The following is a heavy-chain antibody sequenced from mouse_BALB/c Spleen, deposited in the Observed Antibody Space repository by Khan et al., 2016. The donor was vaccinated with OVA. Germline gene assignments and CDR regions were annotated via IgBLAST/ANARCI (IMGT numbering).Heavy chain of an antibody. J-gene: IGHJ4*01. CDR1: GFSLTSYA. V-gene: IGHV2-6-2*01. CDR3: ARHQFPLSMDS. CDR2: ILSDGST. Sequence: VQLVESGPDLVAPSQSLSITCTVSGFSLTSYAIHWVRQPPGKGLEWLVVILSDGSTTYNSALKSRLSISKDNSKSPVFLKINSLQTDDTAMYYCARHQFPLSMDSWGQGTSVTVSS.